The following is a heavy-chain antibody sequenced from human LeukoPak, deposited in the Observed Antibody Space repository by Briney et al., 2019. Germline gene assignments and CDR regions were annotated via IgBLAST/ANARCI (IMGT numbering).Heavy chain of an antibody. J-gene: IGHJ4*02. D-gene: IGHD3-22*01. CDR3: ARDIYYYDSSGYYFPGGSDY. V-gene: IGHV3-11*04. CDR1: GFIFSDYY. CDR2: ISSGGSTI. Sequence: GGSLRLSCAASGFIFSDYYMSWIRKAPAKGLEWVSYISSGGSTIYYADSVKGRFTISRDNAKNSLYLQMNSLRAEDTAVYYCARDIYYYDSSGYYFPGGSDYWGQGTLVTVSS.